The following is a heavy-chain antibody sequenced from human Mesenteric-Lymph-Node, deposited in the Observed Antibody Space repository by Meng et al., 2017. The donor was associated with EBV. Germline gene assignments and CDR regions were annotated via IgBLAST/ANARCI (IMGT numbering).Heavy chain of an antibody. CDR3: TMEAYLSPSSVPHY. D-gene: IGHD5-24*01. CDR2: ITPIYYKV. Sequence: QVQLVQSGAEVXXXXXXVKXSXTGSGDTFSSYASSWVRQAPGQGREGMGGITPIYYKVNYAQNFQGIFTLTAHESTSEAYMELSSLRFADTAVYAFTMEAYLSPSSVPHYWGQGTLVTVPS. CDR1: GDTFSSYA. J-gene: IGHJ4*02. V-gene: IGHV1-69*01.